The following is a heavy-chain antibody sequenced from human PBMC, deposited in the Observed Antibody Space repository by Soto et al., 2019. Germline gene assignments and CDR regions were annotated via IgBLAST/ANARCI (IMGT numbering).Heavy chain of an antibody. CDR2: MKDDGSFT. Sequence: GGSLKLSCAASGFTSSSYWMHWVRQAPGEGLVWVSNMKDDGSFTKYADSVKGRFTISRDNAKNTLYLQMNSLRAEDTGVYFCVSRIPSWVFDYWGLGTLVTVSS. CDR1: GFTSSSYW. CDR3: VSRIPSWVFDY. J-gene: IGHJ4*01. V-gene: IGHV3-74*03. D-gene: IGHD2-21*01.